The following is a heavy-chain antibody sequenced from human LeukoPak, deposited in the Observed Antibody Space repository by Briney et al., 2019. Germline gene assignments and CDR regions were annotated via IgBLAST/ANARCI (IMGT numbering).Heavy chain of an antibody. CDR2: ISSSGDTL. J-gene: IGHJ4*02. V-gene: IGHV3-48*03. Sequence: GGSLRLSCAASGFTFSSFEMHWVRQAPGKGLEWVSYISSSGDTLYYANSMKGRFTISRDNAKNSLYLQMDSLRAEDTAVYYCVGADYDILTGYYIDYWGQGTLVTVSS. CDR1: GFTFSSFE. D-gene: IGHD3-9*01. CDR3: VGADYDILTGYYIDY.